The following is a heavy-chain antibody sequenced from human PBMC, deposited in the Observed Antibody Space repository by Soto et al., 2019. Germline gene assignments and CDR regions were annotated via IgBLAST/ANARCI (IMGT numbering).Heavy chain of an antibody. V-gene: IGHV1-18*04. CDR2: ISAYNGNT. CDR3: ARDGDSGYDPDPILNY. Sequence: QVQLVQSGAEVKKPGASVKVSCKASGYTFTSYGISWVRQAPGQGLEWMGWISAYNGNTNYAQKLKGRVTMTTETSTSTAYMELRSMRYDDTAGYYGARDGDSGYDPDPILNYWGQGTLVTVSS. J-gene: IGHJ4*02. CDR1: GYTFTSYG. D-gene: IGHD5-12*01.